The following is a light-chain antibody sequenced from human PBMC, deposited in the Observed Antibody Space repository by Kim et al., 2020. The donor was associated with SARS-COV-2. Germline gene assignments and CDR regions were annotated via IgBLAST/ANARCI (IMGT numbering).Light chain of an antibody. CDR1: SSDVRVYNY. Sequence: GQSIAISCTGTSSDVRVYNYFAWYQQHPGKAPKLMIYDVSNRPSGVSNRFSGSKSGNTASLTISGLQAEDESDYYCSSYTSSSTRVFGGGTQLTVL. CDR2: DVS. CDR3: SSYTSSSTRV. J-gene: IGLJ3*02. V-gene: IGLV2-14*03.